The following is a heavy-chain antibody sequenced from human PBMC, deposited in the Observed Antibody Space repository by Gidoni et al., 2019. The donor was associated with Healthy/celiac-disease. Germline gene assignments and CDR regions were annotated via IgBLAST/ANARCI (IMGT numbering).Heavy chain of an antibody. CDR3: AKARRGYCSSTSCYPGANWFDP. V-gene: IGHV3-30*18. CDR2: ISHDGSNK. Sequence: QVQLVESGGGVVQPGRSLRLSCAASGFTFSSYGMHWVRQAPGKGLEWVAVISHDGSNKYYADSVKGRFTISRDNSKNTLYLQMNSLRAEDTAVYYCAKARRGYCSSTSCYPGANWFDPWGQGTLVTVSS. D-gene: IGHD2-2*01. CDR1: GFTFSSYG. J-gene: IGHJ5*02.